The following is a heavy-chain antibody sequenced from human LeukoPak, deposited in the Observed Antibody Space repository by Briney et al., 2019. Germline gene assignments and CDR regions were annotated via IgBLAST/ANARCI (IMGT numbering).Heavy chain of an antibody. Sequence: SETLSLTCTVSGGSISSGGNYWTWIRQNPGKGLEWIGYINYSGNAYYNPSLKSRVTISVDTSKNQFSLKLSSVTAADTAVYYCGSYRTYYFDYWGQGTLVTVSS. V-gene: IGHV4-31*03. D-gene: IGHD3-16*02. J-gene: IGHJ4*02. CDR1: GGSISSGGNY. CDR2: INYSGNA. CDR3: GSYRTYYFDY.